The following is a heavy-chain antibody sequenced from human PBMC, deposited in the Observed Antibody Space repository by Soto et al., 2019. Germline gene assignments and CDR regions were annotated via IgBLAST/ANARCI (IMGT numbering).Heavy chain of an antibody. CDR1: GFTFSSYS. D-gene: IGHD3-22*01. Sequence: PGGSLRLSYAASGFTFSSYSMNWVRQAPGKGLQWVSSISSSSSYIYYADSVKGRFTISRDNAKNSLYLQMNSLRAEDTAVYYCARAQVSYYYDSSGYYGDAFDCWGQGTMVTVSS. CDR3: ARAQVSYYYDSSGYYGDAFDC. CDR2: ISSSSSYI. V-gene: IGHV3-21*01. J-gene: IGHJ3*01.